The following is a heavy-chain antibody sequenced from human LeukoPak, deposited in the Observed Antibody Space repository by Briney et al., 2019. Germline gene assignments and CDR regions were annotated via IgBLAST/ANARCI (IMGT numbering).Heavy chain of an antibody. D-gene: IGHD6-13*01. V-gene: IGHV4-34*01. CDR2: INHSGST. CDR3: AMYSSSWPLHPYNWFDP. CDR1: GGSFSGYY. J-gene: IGHJ5*02. Sequence: PSETLSLTCAVYGGSFSGYYWSWIRQPPGKGLEWFGEINHSGSTNYNPSLKSRVTISVDTSKNQFSLKLSSVTAADTAVYYCAMYSSSWPLHPYNWFDPWGQGTLVTVSS.